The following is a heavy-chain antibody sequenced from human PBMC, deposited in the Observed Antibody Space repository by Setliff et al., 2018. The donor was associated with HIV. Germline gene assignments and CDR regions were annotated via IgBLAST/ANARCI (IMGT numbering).Heavy chain of an antibody. Sequence: SETLSLTCTVSGDSISSVSYYWSWIRQPPGKGLEWIGYIYYSGSTCYNPSFKSRVTISVDTSKRQFSLRLKSVTAADTAAYYCTRGLGDQWLGSGDIDQYRYMDVWGTATTVTVS. CDR1: GDSISSVSYY. CDR2: IYYSGST. CDR3: TRGLGDQWLGSGDIDQYRYMDV. J-gene: IGHJ6*03. V-gene: IGHV4-31*03. D-gene: IGHD6-19*01.